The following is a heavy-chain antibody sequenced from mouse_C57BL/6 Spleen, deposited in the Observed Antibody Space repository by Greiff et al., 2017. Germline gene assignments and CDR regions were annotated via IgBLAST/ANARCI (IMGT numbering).Heavy chain of an antibody. V-gene: IGHV1-69*01. CDR3: ARLGGPLAMDY. J-gene: IGHJ4*01. Sequence: QVQLKQPGAELVMPGASVKLSCKASGYTFTSYWMHWVKQRPGQGLEWIGEIDPSDSYTNYNQKFKGKSTLTVDKSSSTAYMQLSSLTSEDSAVYYCARLGGPLAMDYWGQGTSVTVSS. CDR1: GYTFTSYW. CDR2: IDPSDSYT.